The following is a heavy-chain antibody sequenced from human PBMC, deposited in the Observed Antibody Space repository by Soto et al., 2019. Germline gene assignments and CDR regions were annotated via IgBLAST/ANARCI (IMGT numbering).Heavy chain of an antibody. D-gene: IGHD1-26*01. J-gene: IGHJ6*02. CDR2: SRNKANSYTT. Sequence: GGSLRLSCAASGFTFSDHYMDWVRQAPGKGLEWVGHSRNKANSYTTEYAASVKGRFTISRDDSKNSLFLQMNNLKTEDTAAYYCTRASGSSSLGYGMDVWGQGTTVTVSS. CDR3: TRASGSSSLGYGMDV. CDR1: GFTFSDHY. V-gene: IGHV3-72*01.